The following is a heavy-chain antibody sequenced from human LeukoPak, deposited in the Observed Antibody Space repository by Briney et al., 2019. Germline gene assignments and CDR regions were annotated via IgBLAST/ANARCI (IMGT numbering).Heavy chain of an antibody. Sequence: GRSLRLSCAASGISFSSNAMHWVRQAPGKGLEWVAVISYDGSNKYYADSVKGRFTISRDNSKNTLYLQMNSLRAEDTAVYYCARDQGPYSSENLFDYWGQGTLVTVSS. CDR3: ARDQGPYSSENLFDY. J-gene: IGHJ4*02. CDR1: GISFSSNA. CDR2: ISYDGSNK. D-gene: IGHD6-25*01. V-gene: IGHV3-30-3*01.